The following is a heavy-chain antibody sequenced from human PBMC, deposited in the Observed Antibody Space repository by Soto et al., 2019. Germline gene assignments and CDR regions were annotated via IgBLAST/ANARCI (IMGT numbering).Heavy chain of an antibody. V-gene: IGHV1-69*01. CDR2: FIAMLGTP. Sequence: QVQLVQSGAEVKKPGSSVKVSCKASGGTFGSHGVAWVRQAPGQGLEWMGGFIAMLGTPTYAKKVQGRATRTADESLTSLYLELRSLRSEATAVDFCARGAIDKFAYWGQGTLVTVSS. D-gene: IGHD2-21*01. J-gene: IGHJ4*02. CDR3: ARGAIDKFAY. CDR1: GGTFGSHG.